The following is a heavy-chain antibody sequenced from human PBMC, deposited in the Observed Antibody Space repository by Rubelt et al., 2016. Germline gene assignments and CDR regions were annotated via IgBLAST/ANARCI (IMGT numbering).Heavy chain of an antibody. Sequence: VQLVESGGGVVQPGRSLRLSCAASGFTFSSYAMHWVRQAPGKGLEWVANIKEDGSEKHYVDSVKGRFTISRDNAKNSLYLEMNSRRAEDTAMYYCARISSGWAEDYWGQGTLVTVSS. CDR2: IKEDGSEK. J-gene: IGHJ4*02. CDR3: ARISSGWAEDY. V-gene: IGHV3-7*03. CDR1: GFTFSSYA. D-gene: IGHD6-19*01.